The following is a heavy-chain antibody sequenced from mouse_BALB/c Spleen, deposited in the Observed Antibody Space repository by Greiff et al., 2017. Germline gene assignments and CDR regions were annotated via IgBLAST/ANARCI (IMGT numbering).Heavy chain of an antibody. CDR3: ARGYYGSSHWYFDV. J-gene: IGHJ1*01. D-gene: IGHD1-1*01. Sequence: EVKLQDSGGGLVKPGGSLKLSCAASGFTFSSYAMSWVRQTPEKRLEWVASISSGGSTYYPDSVKGRFTISRDNARNILYLQMSSLRSEDTAMYYCARGYYGSSHWYFDVWGAGTTVTVSS. CDR2: ISSGGST. CDR1: GFTFSSYA. V-gene: IGHV5-6-5*01.